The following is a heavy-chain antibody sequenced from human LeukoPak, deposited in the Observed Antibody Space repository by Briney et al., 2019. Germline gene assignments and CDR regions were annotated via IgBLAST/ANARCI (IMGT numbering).Heavy chain of an antibody. D-gene: IGHD2-2*01. Sequence: GGSLRLSCAASGFTFDDYAMHWVRQAPGKGLEWVSLISGDGGSTYYADSVRGRFTISRDNSKNSLYLQMNSLRTEDTALYYCAKDLLYCSSTSCYAPLDYWGQGTLVTVSS. J-gene: IGHJ4*02. CDR3: AKDLLYCSSTSCYAPLDY. CDR2: ISGDGGST. V-gene: IGHV3-43*02. CDR1: GFTFDDYA.